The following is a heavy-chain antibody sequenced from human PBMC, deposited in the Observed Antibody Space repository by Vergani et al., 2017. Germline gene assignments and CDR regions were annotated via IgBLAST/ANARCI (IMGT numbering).Heavy chain of an antibody. CDR2: IYYSGST. Sequence: QVQLQESGPGLVKPSETLSLTCTVSGGSISSHYWSWIRQPPGKGLEWIGYIYYSGSTNYNPSLKSRVTISVDTSKNPFSLKLSSVTAADTAVYYCARAVMITFGGVIYYYYGMDVWGQGTTVTVSS. CDR1: GGSISSHY. J-gene: IGHJ6*02. D-gene: IGHD3-16*01. CDR3: ARAVMITFGGVIYYYYGMDV. V-gene: IGHV4-59*11.